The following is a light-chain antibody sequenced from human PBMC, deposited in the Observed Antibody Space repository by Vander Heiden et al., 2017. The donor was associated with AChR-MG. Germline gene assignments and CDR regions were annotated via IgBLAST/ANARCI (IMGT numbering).Light chain of an antibody. CDR3: CSYAGSYTFYV. CDR1: SSDVGGYNY. CDR2: DGS. J-gene: IGLJ1*01. V-gene: IGLV2-11*01. Sequence: QSALPHPRSVSGSPGQSVTISCTGTSSDVGGYNYVSWYQQHPGKAPKLMIYDGSKRPSGVPDRFSGSKSGNTASLTISGLQAEDEADYYCCSYAGSYTFYVFGTGTKVTVL.